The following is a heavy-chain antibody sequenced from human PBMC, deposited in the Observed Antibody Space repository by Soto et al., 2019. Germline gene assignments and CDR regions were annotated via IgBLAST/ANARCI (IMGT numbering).Heavy chain of an antibody. CDR3: ARGYLYYDFWRQTSYGMDV. CDR2: ISSSGSTI. V-gene: IGHV3-11*01. J-gene: IGHJ6*02. CDR1: GFTFSDYY. D-gene: IGHD3-3*01. Sequence: QVQLVESGGGLVKPGGSLRLSCAASGFTFSDYYMSWIRQAPGKGLEWVSYISSSGSTIYYADSVNGRFTISRDNAKNSLYLQRNSLRAEDTAVYYCARGYLYYDFWRQTSYGMDVWGQGTTVTVSS.